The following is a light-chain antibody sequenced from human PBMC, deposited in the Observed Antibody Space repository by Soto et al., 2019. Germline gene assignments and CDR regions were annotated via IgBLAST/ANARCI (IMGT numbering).Light chain of an antibody. CDR1: QSISSY. J-gene: IGKJ4*01. CDR2: AAS. CDR3: QQSYSTPLT. Sequence: EIQMTKSPSSLSASVGDRVTITCRASQSISSYLNWYQQKPGKAPKLLIYAASSLQSGVPSRFSGSGSGTDFTLTISSLQPEDFATYYCQQSYSTPLTFGGGTKVDIK. V-gene: IGKV1-39*01.